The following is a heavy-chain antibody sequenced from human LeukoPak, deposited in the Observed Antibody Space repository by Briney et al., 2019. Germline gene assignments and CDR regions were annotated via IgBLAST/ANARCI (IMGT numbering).Heavy chain of an antibody. J-gene: IGHJ4*02. CDR3: ARDASYYYDI. Sequence: SETLSLSCTVSAGSISSYYWCWIRQPPAKGLEWIGYIYYSGSTNYNPSLKSRVTISVDTSKNQFSLKLSSVTAADTAVYYCARDASYYYDIWGQGTLVTVSS. D-gene: IGHD3-22*01. CDR2: IYYSGST. CDR1: AGSISSYY. V-gene: IGHV4-59*01.